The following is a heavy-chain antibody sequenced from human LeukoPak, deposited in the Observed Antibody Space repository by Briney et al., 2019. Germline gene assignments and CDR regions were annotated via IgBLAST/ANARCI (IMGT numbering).Heavy chain of an antibody. CDR2: ISWNSGTK. CDR3: ARPWQSRYYHGMDV. V-gene: IGHV3-9*01. J-gene: IGHJ6*02. CDR1: GFIFDDYG. Sequence: PGRSLRLSCGASGFIFDDYGMHWVRQAPGKGLEWVTGISWNSGTKAYADSVKGRFTISRDNAKNSLYLQMNSLRAEDTALYYCARPWQSRYYHGMDVWGQGTTVTVSS. D-gene: IGHD6-19*01.